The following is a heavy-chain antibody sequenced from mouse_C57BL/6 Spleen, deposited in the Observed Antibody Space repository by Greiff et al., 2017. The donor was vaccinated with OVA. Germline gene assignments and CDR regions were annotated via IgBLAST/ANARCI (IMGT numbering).Heavy chain of an antibody. CDR2: ISSGGSYT. Sequence: EVMLVESGGDLVKPGGSLKLSCAASGFTFSSYGMSWVRQTPDKRLEWVATISSGGSYTYYPDSVKGRFTISRDNAKNTLDLQMSSLKSEDTAMYYCASDYYGSIPFAYWGQGTLVTVSA. CDR1: GFTFSSYG. D-gene: IGHD1-1*01. J-gene: IGHJ3*01. CDR3: ASDYYGSIPFAY. V-gene: IGHV5-6*01.